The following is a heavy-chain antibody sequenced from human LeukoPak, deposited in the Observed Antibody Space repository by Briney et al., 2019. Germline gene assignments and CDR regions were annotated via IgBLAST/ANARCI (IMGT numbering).Heavy chain of an antibody. D-gene: IGHD6-19*01. V-gene: IGHV3-21*01. CDR3: ASDLIAVADAFDI. J-gene: IGHJ3*02. CDR1: GFTLSAHG. Sequence: GGSLRLSCAASGFTLSAHGMNWVRQAPGKGLEWVSSISSSSIYIYYADSLKGRLTISRDNAKNSLYLQMNSLRAEDTAVYYCASDLIAVADAFDIWGQGTMATVSS. CDR2: ISSSSIYI.